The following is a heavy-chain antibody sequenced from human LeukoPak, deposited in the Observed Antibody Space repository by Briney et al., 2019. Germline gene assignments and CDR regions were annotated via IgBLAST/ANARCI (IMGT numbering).Heavy chain of an antibody. Sequence: SETLSLTCTVSGGSISSSSYYWVWIRQPPGKGLEWIGSIYYSGSAYYNPSLKSRVTISVDTSKNQFSLKLSSVTAADTAVYYCASADRARGDTFDIWGQGTMVTVSS. CDR2: IYYSGSA. CDR3: ASADRARGDTFDI. CDR1: GGSISSSSYY. V-gene: IGHV4-39*01. J-gene: IGHJ3*02. D-gene: IGHD3-10*01.